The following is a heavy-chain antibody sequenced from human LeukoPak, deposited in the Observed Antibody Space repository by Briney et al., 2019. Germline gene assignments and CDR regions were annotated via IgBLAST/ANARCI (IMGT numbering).Heavy chain of an antibody. CDR1: GGSISSGGYY. J-gene: IGHJ3*02. D-gene: IGHD1-26*01. CDR3: ARVGNGEYAFDI. Sequence: PSETLSLTCTVSGGSISSGGYYWSWIRQPPGKGLEWIGYIYHSGSTYYNPSLKSRVTISVDRSKNQFSLKLSSVTAADTAVYYCARVGNGEYAFDIWGQGTMVTVSS. CDR2: IYHSGST. V-gene: IGHV4-30-2*01.